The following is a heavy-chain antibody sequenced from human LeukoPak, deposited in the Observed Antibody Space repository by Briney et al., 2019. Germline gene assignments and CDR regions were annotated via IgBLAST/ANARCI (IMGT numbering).Heavy chain of an antibody. Sequence: PSETLSLTCTVSGGSTRSFYWSWIRQPPGKGLEWIGNIYYSGNTNYNPSLNSRVTISLDTSKDQFSLKLSSVTAADTALYYCARALGSGWYHPFDYWGQGALVTVSS. D-gene: IGHD6-19*01. CDR3: ARALGSGWYHPFDY. V-gene: IGHV4-59*01. CDR1: GGSTRSFY. J-gene: IGHJ4*02. CDR2: IYYSGNT.